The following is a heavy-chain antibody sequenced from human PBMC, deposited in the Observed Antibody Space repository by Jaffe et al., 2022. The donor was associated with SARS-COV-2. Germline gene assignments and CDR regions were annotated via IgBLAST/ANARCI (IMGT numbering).Heavy chain of an antibody. V-gene: IGHV3-48*02. CDR1: GFTFSSFG. CDR3: ARAGYGGNTPDH. CDR2: ITSSGSSI. J-gene: IGHJ5*02. Sequence: EVQLLESGGGLVQPGGSLRLSCAASGFTFSSFGMNWVRQVPGKGLEWVSYITSSGSSINYADSVKGRFTMSRDNAKNSLYLQMNSLRDEDTAVYYCARAGYGGNTPDHWGQGTLVTVSS. D-gene: IGHD5-12*01.